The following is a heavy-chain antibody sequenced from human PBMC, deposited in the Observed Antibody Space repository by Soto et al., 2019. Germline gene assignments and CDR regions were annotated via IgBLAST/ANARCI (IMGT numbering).Heavy chain of an antibody. J-gene: IGHJ4*02. V-gene: IGHV3-7*05. CDR3: AKVCY. CDR2: IKEDESEK. CDR1: GFTFSSNW. Sequence: GGSLRLSCAASGFTFSSNWMSWVRQAPGKGLEWVATIKEDESEKYYVDSVKGRFTISRDNAKNSLFLQMNSLRAEDTATYFCAKVCYWGPGTLVTVSS.